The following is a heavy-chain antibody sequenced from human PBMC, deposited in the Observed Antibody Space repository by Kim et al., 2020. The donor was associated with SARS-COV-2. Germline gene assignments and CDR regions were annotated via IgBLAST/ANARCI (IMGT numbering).Heavy chain of an antibody. V-gene: IGHV1-8*01. Sequence: ASVKVSCKASGYTFTSYDINWVRQATGQGLEWMGWMNPNSGNTGYAQKFQGRVTMTRNTSISTAYMELSSLRSEDTAVYYCARAIFTHDYDYIWGNSLGNGMDVWGQGTTVTVSS. CDR2: MNPNSGNT. D-gene: IGHD3-16*01. CDR1: GYTFTSYD. CDR3: ARAIFTHDYDYIWGNSLGNGMDV. J-gene: IGHJ6*02.